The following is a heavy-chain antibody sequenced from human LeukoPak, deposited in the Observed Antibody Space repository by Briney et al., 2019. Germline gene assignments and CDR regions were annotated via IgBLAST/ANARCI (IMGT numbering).Heavy chain of an antibody. CDR2: IYYSGRT. V-gene: IGHV4-59*01. Sequence: ETLSLTCTVSGGSISSYYWSWIRQPPGKGVEWIGYIYYSGRTNYNPSLKSRVTISVDTSKNQFSLKLSSVTAADTAVYYCARAGYCSGGSCYSARPGVPLNWFDPWGQGTLVTVSS. J-gene: IGHJ5*02. CDR3: ARAGYCSGGSCYSARPGVPLNWFDP. CDR1: GGSISSYY. D-gene: IGHD2-15*01.